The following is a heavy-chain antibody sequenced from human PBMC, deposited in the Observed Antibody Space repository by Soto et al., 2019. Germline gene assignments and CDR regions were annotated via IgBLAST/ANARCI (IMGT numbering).Heavy chain of an antibody. CDR3: ARDGAPTGHWDF. J-gene: IGHJ4*02. D-gene: IGHD3-10*01. CDR2: ISTSSATI. CDR1: GFTFSTFS. Sequence: GGSLRLSCAASGFTFSTFSMNWVRQAPGKGLEWVSYISTSSATIYYADSVKGRFTISRDNAKNSLYLQMNSLRDEDTAVYYCARDGAPTGHWDFWGQGTLVTVSS. V-gene: IGHV3-48*02.